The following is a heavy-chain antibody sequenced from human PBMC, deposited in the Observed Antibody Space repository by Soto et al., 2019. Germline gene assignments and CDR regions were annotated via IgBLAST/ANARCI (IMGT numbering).Heavy chain of an antibody. J-gene: IGHJ3*02. Sequence: EVQLVESGGGQVKPGGSLRLSCAASGFSFSTYSMNWVRQAPGKGLEWVSSIHSSSRYIYYADSVKGRFTISRDNAKNSLCLQMSSLRAEDTAVYYCARGSQNFWMREDAFDIWGQGTMVSVSS. V-gene: IGHV3-21*01. CDR1: GFSFSTYS. CDR2: IHSSSRYI. CDR3: ARGSQNFWMREDAFDI. D-gene: IGHD3-3*01.